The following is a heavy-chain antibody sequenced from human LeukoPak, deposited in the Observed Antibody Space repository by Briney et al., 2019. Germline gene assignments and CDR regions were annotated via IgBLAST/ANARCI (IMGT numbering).Heavy chain of an antibody. J-gene: IGHJ5*02. CDR2: IYTSGST. Sequence: SETLSLTCTVSGGSISSANYYWSWIRQPAGKGLEWIGRIYTSGSTNYNPSLKSRVTISVDTSKNQFSLKLSSVTAADTAVYYCARDLFGPVAGTDENWFDPWGQGTLVTVSS. D-gene: IGHD6-19*01. CDR1: GGSISSANYY. V-gene: IGHV4-61*02. CDR3: ARDLFGPVAGTDENWFDP.